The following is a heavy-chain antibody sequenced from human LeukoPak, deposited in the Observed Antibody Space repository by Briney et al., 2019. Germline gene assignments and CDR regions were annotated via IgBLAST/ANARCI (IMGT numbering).Heavy chain of an antibody. D-gene: IGHD3-22*01. CDR1: GGSISSSSYY. V-gene: IGHV4-39*07. Sequence: SETLSLTCTVSGGSISSSSYYWGWIRQPPGKGLEWIGSIYYSGSTYYNPSLKSRVTISVDTSKNQFSLKLSSVTAADTAVYYCARDDDSSGYTLYFDYWGQGTLVTVSS. CDR2: IYYSGST. CDR3: ARDDDSSGYTLYFDY. J-gene: IGHJ4*02.